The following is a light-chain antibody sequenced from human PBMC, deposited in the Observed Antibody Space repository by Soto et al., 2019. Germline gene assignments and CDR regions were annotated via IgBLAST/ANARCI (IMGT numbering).Light chain of an antibody. V-gene: IGLV2-8*01. CDR3: SSFAGSPVV. Sequence: QSALTQPPSASGSPGQSVTITCSGTSSDVGEENYVSWYQQHPGKVPKLILYDVSKRPSGVPDRFSGSRSGNTASLTVSGLQDEDEADYYCSSFAGSPVVFGGGTKLTVL. CDR1: SSDVGEENY. CDR2: DVS. J-gene: IGLJ2*01.